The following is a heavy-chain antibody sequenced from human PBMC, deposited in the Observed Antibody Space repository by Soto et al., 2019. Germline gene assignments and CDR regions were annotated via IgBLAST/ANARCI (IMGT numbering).Heavy chain of an antibody. CDR2: IWYDGSNK. V-gene: IGHV3-33*01. CDR3: ARSEITFGGVIVIWDYFDY. J-gene: IGHJ4*02. Sequence: GGSLRLSCAASGFTFSSYGMHWVRQAPGKGLEWVAVIWYDGSNKYYADSVKGRFTISRDNSKNTLYLQMNSLRAEDTAVYYCARSEITFGGVIVIWDYFDYWGQGTLVTVSS. CDR1: GFTFSSYG. D-gene: IGHD3-16*02.